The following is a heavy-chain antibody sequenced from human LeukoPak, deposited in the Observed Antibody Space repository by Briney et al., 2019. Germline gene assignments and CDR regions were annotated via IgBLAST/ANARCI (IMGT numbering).Heavy chain of an antibody. Sequence: KPSETLSLTCTVSRGSIRTADYYWAWVRQPPGEGLEWLGSIYFSGTPYFNPSLKSRVAVSIDTSKNQFSLKVTSVNASDTAVYFCARTSSWYAGAWFDSLGQGTLVTVSS. J-gene: IGHJ5*01. D-gene: IGHD6-13*01. V-gene: IGHV4-39*01. CDR2: IYFSGTP. CDR3: ARTSSWYAGAWFDS. CDR1: RGSIRTADYY.